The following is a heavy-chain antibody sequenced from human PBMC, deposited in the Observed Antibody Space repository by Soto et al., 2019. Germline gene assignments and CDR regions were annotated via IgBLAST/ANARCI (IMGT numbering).Heavy chain of an antibody. CDR2: ISSSGGST. J-gene: IGHJ5*01. CDR1: GFTFSSYA. Sequence: EVQLLESGGGLVQPGGSLRLSCAASGFTFSSYAGTWVRQAPGKGVEWVSGISSSGGSTYYPEAVKGQFTIPRDNAKNTLYRQMNSLSAGATAVYYCAKDPVAAAGTGWLDSWGQGTLVTVSS. D-gene: IGHD6-13*01. CDR3: AKDPVAAAGTGWLDS. V-gene: IGHV3-23*01.